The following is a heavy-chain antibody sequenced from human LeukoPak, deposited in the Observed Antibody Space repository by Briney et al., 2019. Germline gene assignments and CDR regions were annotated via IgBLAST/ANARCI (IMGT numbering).Heavy chain of an antibody. CDR2: IYYSGST. CDR1: GGSISSYY. CDR3: ARTRGPAYYDILTGYFPPDY. D-gene: IGHD3-9*01. J-gene: IGHJ4*02. V-gene: IGHV4-59*12. Sequence: PSETLSLTCTVSGGSISSYYWSWIRQPPGKGLEWIGYIYYSGSTYYNPSLKSRVTISVDTSKNQFSLKLSSVTAADTAVYYCARTRGPAYYDILTGYFPPDYWGQGTLVTVSS.